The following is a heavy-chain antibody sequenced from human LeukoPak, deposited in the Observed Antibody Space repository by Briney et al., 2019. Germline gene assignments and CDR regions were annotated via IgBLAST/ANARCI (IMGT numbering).Heavy chain of an antibody. D-gene: IGHD3-10*01. CDR1: GFTFSSYA. CDR2: IWYHGSNQ. V-gene: IGHV3-33*08. CDR3: ARAEGENWFDP. Sequence: GGSLRLSCAASGFTFSSYAMSWVRQAPGKGLEWVAVIWYHGSNQYYADSVKGRFTISRDTSKNTLYLQMNSLRAEDTAVYYCARAEGENWFDPWGQGTQVTVSS. J-gene: IGHJ5*02.